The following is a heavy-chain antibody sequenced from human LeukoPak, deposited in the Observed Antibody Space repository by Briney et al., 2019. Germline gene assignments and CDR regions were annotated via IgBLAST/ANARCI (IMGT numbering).Heavy chain of an antibody. CDR1: GGSFSGYY. CDR2: INHSGST. J-gene: IGHJ6*02. CDR3: GTTRYYYRGMDV. D-gene: IGHD1-7*01. V-gene: IGHV4-34*01. Sequence: SETLSLTCAIYGGSFSGYYWSWIRQPPGKGLEWLGEINHSGSTKYNPSLKSRVTISLDTSKKRFSLRLTSVSAADTAAYYCGTTRYYYRGMDVWGQGTTATVSS.